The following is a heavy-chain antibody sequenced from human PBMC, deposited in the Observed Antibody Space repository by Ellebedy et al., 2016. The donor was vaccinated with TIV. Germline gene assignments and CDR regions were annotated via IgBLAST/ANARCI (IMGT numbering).Heavy chain of an antibody. CDR1: GFTFTTYW. CDR3: ARGYYYGMDV. Sequence: GESLKISCAASGFTFTTYWMHWVRQDPGEGLACVSRIKSDGSSTSYADSVKGRFTISRDNAKNTLYLQMNSLRAEDTAMYFCARGYYYGMDVWGQGTTVTVSS. J-gene: IGHJ6*02. CDR2: IKSDGSST. V-gene: IGHV3-74*01.